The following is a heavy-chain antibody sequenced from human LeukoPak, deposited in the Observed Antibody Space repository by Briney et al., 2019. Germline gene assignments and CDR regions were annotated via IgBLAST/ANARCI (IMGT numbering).Heavy chain of an antibody. D-gene: IGHD3-22*01. CDR2: INPNSGGT. CDR1: GYTFTGYY. Sequence: ASVKVSCKASGYTFTGYYIHWVRQAPGQGLEWMGWINPNSGGTNYAQKFQDRLTITSDTSISTAYMELSSLRSEDTAVYYCARESEPTYYLFYYDSITGWFDPWGQGTLVTVSS. CDR3: ARESEPTYYLFYYDSITGWFDP. J-gene: IGHJ5*02. V-gene: IGHV1-2*02.